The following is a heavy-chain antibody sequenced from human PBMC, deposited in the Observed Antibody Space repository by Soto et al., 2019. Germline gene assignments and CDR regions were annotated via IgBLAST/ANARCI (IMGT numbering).Heavy chain of an antibody. D-gene: IGHD3-22*01. CDR2: INPNSGGT. V-gene: IGHV1-2*04. CDR3: AREDDSSGSPVVRLFDY. J-gene: IGHJ4*02. CDR1: GYTFTGYY. Sequence: ASVKVSCKASGYTFTGYYMHWVRQAPGQGLEWMGWINPNSGGTNYAQKFQGWVTMTRDTSISTAYMELSRLRSDDTAVYYCAREDDSSGSPVVRLFDYWGQGTLVTVSS.